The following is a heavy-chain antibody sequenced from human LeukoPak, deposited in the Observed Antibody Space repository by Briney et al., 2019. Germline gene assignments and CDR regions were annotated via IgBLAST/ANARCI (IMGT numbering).Heavy chain of an antibody. CDR1: GGSISSYF. J-gene: IGHJ6*03. CDR2: IYYSGSA. Sequence: SETLSLTCTDSGGSISSYFWSWIRQPPGRGLEWIGYIYYSGSANYNPPLNSRVTISVDTAKNQFSLKLSSVTAADTAVYYCARAPYYYDSSGYYPVIPYYYYYMDGWGKGTTVTVSS. D-gene: IGHD3-22*01. V-gene: IGHV4-59*01. CDR3: ARAPYYYDSSGYYPVIPYYYYYMDG.